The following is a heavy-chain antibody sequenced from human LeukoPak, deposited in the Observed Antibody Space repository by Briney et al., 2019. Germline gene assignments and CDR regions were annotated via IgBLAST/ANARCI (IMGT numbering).Heavy chain of an antibody. D-gene: IGHD6-19*01. V-gene: IGHV3-53*01. J-gene: IGHJ3*02. CDR3: ARDPVQWPRKGAFDI. Sequence: GGSLRLSCAASGFTVSSNYMSAVRQAPGKGLEGVSVISSADTTYYADSVKGRFTISRDNSKNTVYLQMNSLRAEDTAMYYCARDPVQWPRKGAFDIWGQGTMVTVSS. CDR2: ISSADTT. CDR1: GFTVSSNY.